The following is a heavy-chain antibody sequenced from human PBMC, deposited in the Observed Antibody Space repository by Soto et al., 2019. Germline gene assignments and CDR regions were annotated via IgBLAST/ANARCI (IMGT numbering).Heavy chain of an antibody. J-gene: IGHJ5*02. V-gene: IGHV4-31*03. CDR1: GGFIRTGGYY. CDR2: ISSTGST. CDR3: ARRIHCSSSCPFDP. D-gene: IGHD2-2*01. Sequence: QVQLQESGPGLVKPSQTLSVTCTVSGGFIRTGGYYWSWIRQPPGKALEWIGYISSTGSTYYNPSLKSRITISVDTAKNQFSLTLSSVTAADTAVYSCARRIHCSSSCPFDPWGQGTLVTVSS.